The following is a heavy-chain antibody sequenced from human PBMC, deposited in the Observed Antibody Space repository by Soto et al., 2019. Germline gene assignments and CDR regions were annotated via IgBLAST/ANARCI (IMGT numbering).Heavy chain of an antibody. D-gene: IGHD4-17*01. Sequence: SETLSLTCTVSGGSISSYYWSWIRQPPGKGLEWIGYIYYSGSTNYNPSLKSRVTISVDTSKNQFSLKLSSVTAADTAVYYCASSDYGDYYFDYWGQGTRVTVSS. J-gene: IGHJ4*02. V-gene: IGHV4-59*01. CDR3: ASSDYGDYYFDY. CDR1: GGSISSYY. CDR2: IYYSGST.